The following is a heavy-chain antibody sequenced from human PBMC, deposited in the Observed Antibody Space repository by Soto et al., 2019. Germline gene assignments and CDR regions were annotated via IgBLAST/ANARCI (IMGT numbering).Heavy chain of an antibody. V-gene: IGHV3-30-3*01. D-gene: IGHD2-15*01. J-gene: IGHJ6*02. CDR3: ARDYSYQRAMDV. Sequence: LRLSCAASGFTFSNFAMYWVRQAPGKGLEWVTVISYDGSHKYYADSVKGRFTISRDNSKNTLYLQMNNLRAEDSAVYFCARDYSYQRAMDVWGQGTTVTVSS. CDR1: GFTFSNFA. CDR2: ISYDGSHK.